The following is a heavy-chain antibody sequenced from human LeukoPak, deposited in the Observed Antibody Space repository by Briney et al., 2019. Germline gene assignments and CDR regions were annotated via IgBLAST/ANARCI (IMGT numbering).Heavy chain of an antibody. CDR1: GFTFGSYG. D-gene: IGHD3-16*01. CDR2: ISYDGSDK. J-gene: IGHJ4*02. CDR3: ARDQGAWGYGYNFDY. V-gene: IGHV3-30*03. Sequence: GGSLRLSCAASGFTFGSYGMHWVRQAPGKGLEWVAVISYDGSDKYYADSAKGRFTISRDNSKNTLHLQMISLRAEDTAVYYCARDQGAWGYGYNFDYWGQGTLVTVSS.